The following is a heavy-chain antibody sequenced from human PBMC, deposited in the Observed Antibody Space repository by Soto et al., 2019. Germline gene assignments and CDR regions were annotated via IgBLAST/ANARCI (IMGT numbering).Heavy chain of an antibody. CDR2: ISAYNGNT. CDR1: GYSFTSYG. V-gene: IGHV1-18*01. J-gene: IGHJ4*02. D-gene: IGHD3-16*01. CDR3: ASARSCLGGAHPPHFDY. Sequence: QVQLVQSGAEVKKPGASVKVSCKASGYSFTSYGISWVRQAPGQGLEWMGWISAYNGNTNYAQKLQGRVTMTTDTSTTTAYTELRSLRSDDTAVYWCASARSCLGGAHPPHFDYWGQGTLVTVSS.